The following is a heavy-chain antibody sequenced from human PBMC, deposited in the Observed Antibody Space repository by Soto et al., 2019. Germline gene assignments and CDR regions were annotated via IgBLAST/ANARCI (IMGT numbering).Heavy chain of an antibody. V-gene: IGHV4-59*11. Sequence: QVHLQESGPGLVKPSETLSLTCTVSGGSIRSHYWSWIRQPPGKGLEWIGYIYYSASNNDNPSLTRRFSTSVAPSKNQFSLRLCSVAAADTAVYYCARVRYYILSCLDPYYGLDVWGQGTTVIVSS. J-gene: IGHJ6*02. CDR1: GGSIRSHY. CDR2: IYYSASN. D-gene: IGHD3-9*01. CDR3: ARVRYYILSCLDPYYGLDV.